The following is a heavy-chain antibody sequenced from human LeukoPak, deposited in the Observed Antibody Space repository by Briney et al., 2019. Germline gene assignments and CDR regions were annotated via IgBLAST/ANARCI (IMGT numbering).Heavy chain of an antibody. CDR3: ARHQTYGGSLFDY. CDR2: IYYSGST. J-gene: IGHJ4*02. D-gene: IGHD4-23*01. CDR1: GGSISSSSYY. V-gene: IGHV4-39*01. Sequence: SETLSLTCTVSGGSISSSSYYWGWIRQPPGKGLEWIGSIYYSGSTYYNPSLKSRVTISVDTSKNQFSLKLSSVAAADTAVYYCARHQTYGGSLFDYWGQGTLVTVSS.